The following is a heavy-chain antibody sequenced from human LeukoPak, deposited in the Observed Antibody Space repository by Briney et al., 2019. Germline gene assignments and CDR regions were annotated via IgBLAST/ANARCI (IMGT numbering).Heavy chain of an antibody. D-gene: IGHD4-17*01. CDR1: GLTFSSYA. V-gene: IGHV3-23*01. CDR2: IRGSGGGT. Sequence: GGSLRLSCAVSGLTFSSYAMTWVRQAPGKGLEWVSSIRGSGGGTYYADSVRGRFTMSRDKSKNTLYLQMNNLRADDTAVYYCGRDPNGDYIGAFEFWGQGTLVTVSS. CDR3: GRDPNGDYIGAFEF. J-gene: IGHJ3*01.